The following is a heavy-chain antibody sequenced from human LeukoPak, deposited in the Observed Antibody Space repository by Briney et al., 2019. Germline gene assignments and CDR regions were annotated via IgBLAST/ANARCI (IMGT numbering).Heavy chain of an antibody. Sequence: GGSLRLSSAASGFTFSSYSMNWVRQAPGKGLEWVSYISSSSSTIYYADSVKGRFTISRDNAKNSLYLQMNSLRAEDTAVYYCAKAIDYSLCDYWGQGTLATVSS. CDR2: ISSSSSTI. V-gene: IGHV3-48*01. J-gene: IGHJ4*02. D-gene: IGHD4-11*01. CDR1: GFTFSSYS. CDR3: AKAIDYSLCDY.